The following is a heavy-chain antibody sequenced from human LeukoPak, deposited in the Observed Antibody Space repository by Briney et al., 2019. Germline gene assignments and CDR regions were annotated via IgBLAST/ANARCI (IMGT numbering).Heavy chain of an antibody. D-gene: IGHD3-22*01. Sequence: PGGSLRLSCAASGFTFDDYGMSWVRQAPGKGLEWVSGINWNGGSAGYADSVKGRFTISRDNAKNSLYLQMNSLRAEDTAVYYCATPGEVYDSSGYLADYWGQGTLVTVSS. CDR2: INWNGGSA. CDR1: GFTFDDYG. CDR3: ATPGEVYDSSGYLADY. V-gene: IGHV3-20*04. J-gene: IGHJ4*02.